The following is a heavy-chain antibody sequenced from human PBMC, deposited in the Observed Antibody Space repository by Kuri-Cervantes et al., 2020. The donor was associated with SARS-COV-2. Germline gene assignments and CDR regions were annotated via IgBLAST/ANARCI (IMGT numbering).Heavy chain of an antibody. J-gene: IGHJ4*02. Sequence: GGSPRLSCAASGFTFSSYSMNWVRQAPGKGLEWVSSISSSSSYISYADSMKGRFTISRDNAKNSLYLQMNSLRAEDTAVYYCARGNYVMYSRWPTAPSDYWGQGTLVTVSS. D-gene: IGHD3-16*01. CDR1: GFTFSSYS. V-gene: IGHV3-21*01. CDR2: ISSSSSYI. CDR3: ARGNYVMYSRWPTAPSDY.